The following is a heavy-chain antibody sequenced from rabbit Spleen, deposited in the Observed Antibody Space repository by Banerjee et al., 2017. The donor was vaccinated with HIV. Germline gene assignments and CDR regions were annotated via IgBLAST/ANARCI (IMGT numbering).Heavy chain of an antibody. V-gene: IGHV1S40*01. Sequence: QSLEESGGDRVKPGASLTLTCTASGFSFSNSYYMCWVRQAPGKGLESIACIYGGDGGSTWYASWAKGRFTISKTSSTTVTLRMTSLTAADRATYFCARDLVGVIGWNFYLWGPGTLVTVS. D-gene: IGHD1-1*01. J-gene: IGHJ4*01. CDR1: GFSFSNSYY. CDR3: ARDLVGVIGWNFYL. CDR2: IYGGDGGST.